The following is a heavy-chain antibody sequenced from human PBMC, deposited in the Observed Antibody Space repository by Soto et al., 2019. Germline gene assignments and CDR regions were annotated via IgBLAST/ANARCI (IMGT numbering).Heavy chain of an antibody. D-gene: IGHD3-16*01. CDR2: IGAYNGNT. CDR3: ARGVTGGLNDY. J-gene: IGHJ4*02. V-gene: IGHV1-18*01. CDR1: GYTFTNYV. Sequence: QVQLVRSGAEVKKPGASVKVSCKASGYTFTNYVITWVRQAPGQGLEWMGWIGAYNGNTNYPQSIQGRVTMSADTSTNTAYMELRSLRSDDTAVYFCARGVTGGLNDYWGQGTLVTVSS.